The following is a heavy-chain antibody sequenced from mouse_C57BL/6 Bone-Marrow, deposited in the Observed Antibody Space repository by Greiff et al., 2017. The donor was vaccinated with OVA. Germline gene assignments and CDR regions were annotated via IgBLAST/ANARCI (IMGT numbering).Heavy chain of an antibody. J-gene: IGHJ1*03. Sequence: VQLQESGAELARPGASVKLSCKASGYTFTSYGISWVKQRTGQGLEWIGEIYPRSGNTYYNEKFKGNATLTADKSSSTAYMELRSLTSEDSAVYFCARGDYSNLRCFGVWGTGTTVTVSS. V-gene: IGHV1-81*01. D-gene: IGHD2-5*01. CDR1: GYTFTSYG. CDR3: ARGDYSNLRCFGV. CDR2: IYPRSGNT.